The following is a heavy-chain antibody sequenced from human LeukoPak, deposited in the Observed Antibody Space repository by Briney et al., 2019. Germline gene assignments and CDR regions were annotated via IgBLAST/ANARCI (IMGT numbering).Heavy chain of an antibody. CDR2: IYYSGST. J-gene: IGHJ3*02. Sequence: SETLSLTCTVSGGSISSSSYYWGWIRQPPGKGLEWIGSIYYSGSTYYNPSLKSRVTISVDTSKNQFSLKLSSVTAADTAVYYCARRELLSTPDAFDIWGQGTMVTVSS. CDR3: ARRELLSTPDAFDI. V-gene: IGHV4-39*01. CDR1: GGSISSSSYY. D-gene: IGHD3-10*01.